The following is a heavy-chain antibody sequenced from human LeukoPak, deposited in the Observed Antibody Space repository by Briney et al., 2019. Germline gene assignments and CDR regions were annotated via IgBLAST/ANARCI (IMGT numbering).Heavy chain of an antibody. CDR2: ISGSGGST. J-gene: IGHJ5*02. Sequence: PGGSLRLSCAASGFTFSSYEMNWVRQAPGKGLEWVSAISGSGGSTYYADSVKGRFTISRDNSKNTLYLQMNSLRAEDTAVYYCAKDLAVMVRSWFDPWGQGTLVTVSS. D-gene: IGHD3-10*01. V-gene: IGHV3-23*01. CDR3: AKDLAVMVRSWFDP. CDR1: GFTFSSYE.